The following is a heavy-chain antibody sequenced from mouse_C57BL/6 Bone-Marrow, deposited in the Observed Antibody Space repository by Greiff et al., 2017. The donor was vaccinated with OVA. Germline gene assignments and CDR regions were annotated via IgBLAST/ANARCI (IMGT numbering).Heavy chain of an antibody. CDR2: IWSGGST. Sequence: VQLQESGPGLVQPSQSLSITCTVSGFSLTSSGVHWVRQSPGKGLEWLGVIWSGGSTAYNAAFISRLSISKDNSKSQVFFKMNRLKADDTAIYYCARRDSNYRAWFAYWGQGTLVTVSA. CDR1: GFSLTSSG. CDR3: ARRDSNYRAWFAY. D-gene: IGHD2-5*01. J-gene: IGHJ3*01. V-gene: IGHV2-2*01.